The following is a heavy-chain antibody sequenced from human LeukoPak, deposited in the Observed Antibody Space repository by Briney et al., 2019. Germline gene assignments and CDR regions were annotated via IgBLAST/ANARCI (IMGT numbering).Heavy chain of an antibody. CDR1: GFSISGDA. J-gene: IGHJ4*02. CDR3: AKGYCASTICYGGGKIDY. CDR2: IRYDESNK. V-gene: IGHV3-30*02. D-gene: IGHD2-2*01. Sequence: GGSLRLSCTASGFSISGDAMHWVRQAAGKGPEWVAFIRYDESNKYYADSVKGRFTISRDNSKNTLYLQMNSLRVEDTAVYYCAKGYCASTICYGGGKIDYWGQGTLVTVSS.